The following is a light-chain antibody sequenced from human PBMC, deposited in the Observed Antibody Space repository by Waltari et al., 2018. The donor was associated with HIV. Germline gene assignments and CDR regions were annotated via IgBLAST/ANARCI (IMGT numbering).Light chain of an antibody. CDR3: QQYDNWTLFT. CDR2: GAS. CDR1: QSIYNN. J-gene: IGKJ3*01. V-gene: IGKV3-15*01. Sequence: EIVMTQSPATLSVSPGERATLPCRASQSIYNNLAWYQQRPGQPPRLLIYGASTRATGIPARFSGSGSGTEFTLTISSLQSEDFAVYWCQQYDNWTLFTFGPGTKVEIK.